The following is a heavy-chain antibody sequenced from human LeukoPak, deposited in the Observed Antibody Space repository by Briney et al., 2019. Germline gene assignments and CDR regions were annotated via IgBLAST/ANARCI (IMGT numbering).Heavy chain of an antibody. CDR1: GGSFSGYY. V-gene: IGHV4-34*01. CDR3: ARRGSSWYYFDY. J-gene: IGHJ4*02. D-gene: IGHD6-13*01. Sequence: SETLSLTCAVYGGSFSGYYWSWIRQPPGKGLEWIGEINHSGSTNYNPSLKSRVTISVDTSKNQFSLKLSSVTAADTAVYYCARRGSSWYYFDYWGQGTLVTVSS. CDR2: INHSGST.